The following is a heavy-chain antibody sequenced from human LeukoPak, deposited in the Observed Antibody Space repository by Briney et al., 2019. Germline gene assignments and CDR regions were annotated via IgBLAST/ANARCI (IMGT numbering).Heavy chain of an antibody. CDR3: ARDFKGYADY. CDR2: IDTTGTNI. D-gene: IGHD2-2*01. CDR1: GFTFNNYE. Sequence: GGSLRLSCAASGFTFNNYEMNWVRQTPGKGLEWISYIDTTGTNIYYTDSVKGRFTISRDTAKNSLSLQMNSLRADDTAVYYCARDFKGYADYWGQGTLVTVSS. J-gene: IGHJ4*02. V-gene: IGHV3-48*03.